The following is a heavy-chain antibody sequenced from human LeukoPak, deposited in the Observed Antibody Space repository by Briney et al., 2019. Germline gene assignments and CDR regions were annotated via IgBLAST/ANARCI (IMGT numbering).Heavy chain of an antibody. J-gene: IGHJ4*02. CDR3: AKVILYDFWSGHGPFDY. CDR2: ISYDGSNK. V-gene: IGHV3-33*05. CDR1: GFTFSSYG. D-gene: IGHD3-3*01. Sequence: GGPLRLSCAASGFTFSSYGMHWVRQAPGKGLEWVAVISYDGSNKYYADSVKGRFTISRDNSKNTLYLQMNSLRAEDTAVYYCAKVILYDFWSGHGPFDYWGQGTLVTVSS.